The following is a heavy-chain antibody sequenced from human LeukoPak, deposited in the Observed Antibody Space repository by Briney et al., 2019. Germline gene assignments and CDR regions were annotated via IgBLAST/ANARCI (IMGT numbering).Heavy chain of an antibody. Sequence: ASVKVSCKSSGYTFTDYYMHWVRQAPGQGLEWMGWVSGIDGNTKYARNLQGRVTMTRDTSTSTAFMELRSLTSDDTAIYYCARPGSDRARGWGYFDSWGKGTLVTVSS. CDR1: GYTFTDYY. CDR3: ARPGSDRARGWGYFDS. J-gene: IGHJ4*02. V-gene: IGHV1-18*04. D-gene: IGHD3-10*01. CDR2: VSGIDGNT.